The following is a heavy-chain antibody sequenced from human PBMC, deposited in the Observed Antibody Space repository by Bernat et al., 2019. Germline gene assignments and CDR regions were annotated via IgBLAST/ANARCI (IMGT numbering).Heavy chain of an antibody. CDR2: IGTSGVT. J-gene: IGHJ5*02. V-gene: IGHV3-13*01. CDR3: ARGRIPSCSSATCQKGNWFDP. CDR1: GFTFSSHD. Sequence: EVQLVESGGGLVQPGGSLRLSCAVAGFTFSSHDMHWVRQPTGKGLEWVSAIGTSGVTYYSDSVKGRFTIPRENAKNSLYLQMNSLRAGDTAVYYCARGRIPSCSSATCQKGNWFDPWGQGTLVTVSS. D-gene: IGHD2-2*01.